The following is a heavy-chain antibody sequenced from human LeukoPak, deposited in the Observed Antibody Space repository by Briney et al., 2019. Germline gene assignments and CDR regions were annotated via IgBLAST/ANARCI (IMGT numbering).Heavy chain of an antibody. CDR2: ISGSSGST. J-gene: IGHJ4*02. CDR3: AKGGYYDILTGYDY. V-gene: IGHV3-23*01. D-gene: IGHD3-9*01. Sequence: RPGGSLRLSCAASGFTFSSYAMSWVRQAPGKGLEWVSAISGSSGSTYYADSVKGRFTISRDNSKNTLYLQMNSLRAEDTAVYYCAKGGYYDILTGYDYWGQGTLVTVSS. CDR1: GFTFSSYA.